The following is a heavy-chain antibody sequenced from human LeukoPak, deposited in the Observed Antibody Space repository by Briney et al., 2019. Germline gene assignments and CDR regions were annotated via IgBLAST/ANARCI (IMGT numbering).Heavy chain of an antibody. J-gene: IGHJ4*02. D-gene: IGHD3-10*01. CDR3: ARALSGYGSGKGYFDS. CDR1: GGSINTNY. Sequence: PSETLSLTCTVSGGSINTNYWSWIRQPPGKELEWIGYIFYSGTTTYNPSLKSRVSISVDTSKNQFSLKLSSVTAADTAIYYCARALSGYGSGKGYFDSWGQGTLVTVPS. V-gene: IGHV4-59*12. CDR2: IFYSGTT.